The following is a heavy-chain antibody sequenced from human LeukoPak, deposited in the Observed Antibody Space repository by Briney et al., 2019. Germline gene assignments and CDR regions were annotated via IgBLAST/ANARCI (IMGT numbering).Heavy chain of an antibody. D-gene: IGHD3-16*01. CDR2: IYSSGSGGST. J-gene: IGHJ4*02. Sequence: PSETLSLTCTVSGGSISGYYWSWIRQPPGKGLEWIGYIYSSGSGGSTNYNPSLKSRITISLDTSDNHFSLKLTSVTAADTAVYYCARHYYDIRDSYSFDFWGQGTLVTVSS. V-gene: IGHV4-59*08. CDR3: ARHYYDIRDSYSFDF. CDR1: GGSISGYY.